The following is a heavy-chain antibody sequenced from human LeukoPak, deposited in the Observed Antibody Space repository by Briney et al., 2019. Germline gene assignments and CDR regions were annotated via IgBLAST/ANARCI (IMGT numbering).Heavy chain of an antibody. CDR2: TRNSDNNM. D-gene: IGHD6-19*01. Sequence: GGSLRLPCAASGFTFSDYNMGWMRQAPGKGPEWVSYTRNSDNNMFYADSVKGRFTISRDNAKYSVYLQMNSLRAEDTAVYYCARRTAGDGSHAFDIWGQGTMVTVSS. V-gene: IGHV3-11*01. CDR1: GFTFSDYN. J-gene: IGHJ3*02. CDR3: ARRTAGDGSHAFDI.